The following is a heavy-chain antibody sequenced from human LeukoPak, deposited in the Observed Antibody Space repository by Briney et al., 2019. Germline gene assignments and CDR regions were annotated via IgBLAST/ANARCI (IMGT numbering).Heavy chain of an antibody. D-gene: IGHD6-13*01. CDR1: GLTFSSYE. Sequence: GGSLRLSCAASGLTFSSYEMNWVRQAPGKGLGWVSYISSSGSTIYCADSVKGGFTISRDNAKNSLYLQMNSLRAEDTAVYYCATHSSSWTLGMDVWGQGTTVTVSS. CDR2: ISSSGSTI. CDR3: ATHSSSWTLGMDV. V-gene: IGHV3-48*03. J-gene: IGHJ6*02.